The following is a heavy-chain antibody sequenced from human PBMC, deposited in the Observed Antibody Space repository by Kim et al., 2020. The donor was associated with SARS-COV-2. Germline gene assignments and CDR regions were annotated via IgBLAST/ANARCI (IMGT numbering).Heavy chain of an antibody. CDR1: GFTFSSYG. J-gene: IGHJ4*02. CDR3: ARDLSTAMVTGLYY. D-gene: IGHD5-18*01. CDR2: IWYDGSNK. V-gene: IGHV3-33*01. Sequence: GGSLRLSCAASGFTFSSYGMHWVRQAPGKGLEWVAVIWYDGSNKYYGDSVKGRFTISRDNSKNTLYLQMNSLRAEDTAVYYCARDLSTAMVTGLYYWGQGALVTVSS.